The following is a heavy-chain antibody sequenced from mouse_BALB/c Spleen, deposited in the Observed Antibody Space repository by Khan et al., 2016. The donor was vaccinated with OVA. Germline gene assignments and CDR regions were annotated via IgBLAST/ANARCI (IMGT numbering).Heavy chain of an antibody. J-gene: IGHJ3*01. V-gene: IGHV1S137*01. CDR1: GYTFTDFT. CDR3: ARGGGDRFAY. CDR2: ISTYYGDV. Sequence: QVRLQQSGAELVRPGVSVKISCKGSGYTFTDFTMHWVKQSPTKSLEWIGVISTYYGDVTYNQKFKDKATMTVDKSSSTAYMELARLTSEDSAIYYWARGGGDRFAYWGQGTLVTVSA.